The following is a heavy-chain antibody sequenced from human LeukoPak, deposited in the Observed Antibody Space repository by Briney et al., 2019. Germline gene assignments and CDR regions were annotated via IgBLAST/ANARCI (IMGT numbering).Heavy chain of an antibody. CDR1: GFTFSSYI. CDR2: ISYDRSNK. D-gene: IGHD6-13*01. V-gene: IGHV3-30*04. J-gene: IGHJ5*02. CDR3: ARDWRGVYIPRDKWFDP. Sequence: PGGSLRLSCAASGFTFSSYIMHWVRQAPGKGLEWVALISYDRSNKHYADSVKGRFTISRDNSKNTLYLQMNSLRAEDTAVYYCARDWRGVYIPRDKWFDPWGQGTLVTVSS.